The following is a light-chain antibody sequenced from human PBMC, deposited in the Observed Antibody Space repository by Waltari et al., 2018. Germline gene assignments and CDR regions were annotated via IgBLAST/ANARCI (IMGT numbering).Light chain of an antibody. V-gene: IGLV3-19*01. CDR2: GKN. CDR3: NSRDSSGNHPPWV. Sequence: SSELTQDPAVSVALGQTVRITCQGDSLRSYYASWYQQKPGQAPVLFIYGKNNRPSGIPDRFSGSSSGNTASLTITGAQAEDEADYYCNSRDSSGNHPPWVFGGGTKLTVL. CDR1: SLRSYY. J-gene: IGLJ3*02.